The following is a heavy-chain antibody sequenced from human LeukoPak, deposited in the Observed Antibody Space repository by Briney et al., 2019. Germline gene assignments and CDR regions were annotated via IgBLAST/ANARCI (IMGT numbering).Heavy chain of an antibody. J-gene: IGHJ4*02. CDR1: GXTFSSYS. CDR3: ARSEVMTGGYFDY. CDR2: ISSSSSYI. Sequence: PGGSLRLSCAASGXTFSSYSMNWVRQAPGKGLEWVSCISSSSSYIYYADSVKGRFTISRDNAKNSLYLQMNGLRAEDTAVYFCARSEVMTGGYFDYWGQGTLVTVSS. V-gene: IGHV3-21*01. D-gene: IGHD2-21*01.